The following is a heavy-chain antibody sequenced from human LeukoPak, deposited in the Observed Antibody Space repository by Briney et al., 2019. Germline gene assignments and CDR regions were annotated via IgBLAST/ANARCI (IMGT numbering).Heavy chain of an antibody. CDR2: IWYDGSDK. CDR1: GXTFSSYV. CDR3: VRDRTTVTTRHFDY. Sequence: GRSLRLSWAASGXTFSSYVMHWVRQAPGKGLEWAAYIWYDGSDKYYAGSVKGRFTISRDNSKNTLYLEMNSLRAEDTAVYYCVRDRTTVTTRHFDYWGQGTLVTVSS. J-gene: IGHJ4*02. V-gene: IGHV3-33*01. D-gene: IGHD4-17*01.